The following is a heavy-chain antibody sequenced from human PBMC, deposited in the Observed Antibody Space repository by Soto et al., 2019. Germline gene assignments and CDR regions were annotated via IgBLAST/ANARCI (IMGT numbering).Heavy chain of an antibody. CDR3: AGDPDSHYNDSHASSYP. Sequence: SVKVSCKASGGTFSTYTITWVRQAPGQGLEWMGRIIPIIGIINYAQKFQGRVTISADKFTGTAYMELTGLRSDDTAVYYCAGDPDSHYNDSHASSYPWGQGTLVTVLL. CDR1: GGTFSTYT. D-gene: IGHD4-4*01. CDR2: IIPIIGII. J-gene: IGHJ5*02. V-gene: IGHV1-69*04.